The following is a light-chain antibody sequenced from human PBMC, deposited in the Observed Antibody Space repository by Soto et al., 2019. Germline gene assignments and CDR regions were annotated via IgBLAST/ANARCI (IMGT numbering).Light chain of an antibody. CDR1: QSISIS. Sequence: DIVLAQSPATLALSPGERDNLXCRASQSISISLDWYQQKPGQAQRLLIXXASKRATGVPDRFSGSGSGTDFTLTGSSLEPEDFALYYCQKRSNWPPEITFGQGTRLEIK. V-gene: IGKV3-11*01. CDR3: QKRSNWPPEIT. CDR2: XAS. J-gene: IGKJ5*01.